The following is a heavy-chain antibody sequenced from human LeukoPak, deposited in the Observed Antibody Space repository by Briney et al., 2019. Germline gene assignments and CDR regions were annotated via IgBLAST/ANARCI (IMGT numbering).Heavy chain of an antibody. V-gene: IGHV1-46*01. CDR2: INPSGGST. J-gene: IGHJ4*02. Sequence: GASVKVSCKASGYTFTSYYMHWVRQAPGQGLEWMGIINPSGGSTSYAQKFQGRVTMTRDMSTSTVYMELSSLRSEDTAVYYCAREYLDYDSSAGLTYWGQGTLVTVSS. CDR1: GYTFTSYY. CDR3: AREYLDYDSSAGLTY. D-gene: IGHD3-22*01.